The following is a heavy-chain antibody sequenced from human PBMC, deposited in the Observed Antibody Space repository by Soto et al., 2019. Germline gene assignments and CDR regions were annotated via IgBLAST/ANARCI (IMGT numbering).Heavy chain of an antibody. Sequence: SETLSLTCTVSGGSISSYYWSWIRQPPGKGLEWIGYIYYSGSTNYNPSLKSRVTISVDTSKNQFSLKLSSVTAADTAVYYCARVRGSGWADYWGQGTLVTVYS. V-gene: IGHV4-59*01. J-gene: IGHJ4*02. CDR1: GGSISSYY. CDR3: ARVRGSGWADY. CDR2: IYYSGST. D-gene: IGHD6-19*01.